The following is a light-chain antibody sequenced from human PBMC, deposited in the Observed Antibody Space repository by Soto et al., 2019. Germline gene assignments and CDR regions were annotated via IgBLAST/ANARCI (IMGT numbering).Light chain of an antibody. CDR2: EGS. Sequence: QSALPQPASVSGSPGQAITISCTGTSSDVATFNLVSWYQQYPGKAPKLMIYEGSKRPSGVSNRFSGSRSGNTASLTISGLQAEDEADYYCCSYAGRSTFEVFGGGTKLTVL. CDR3: CSYAGRSTFEV. J-gene: IGLJ3*02. CDR1: SSDVATFNL. V-gene: IGLV2-23*03.